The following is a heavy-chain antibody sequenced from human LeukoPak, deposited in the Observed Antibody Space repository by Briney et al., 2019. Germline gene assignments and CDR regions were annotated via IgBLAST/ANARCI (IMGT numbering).Heavy chain of an antibody. V-gene: IGHV4-30-4*01. CDR1: GGSISSGDYY. D-gene: IGHD5-18*01. CDR2: IYYSGST. CDR3: ARGGDTAMVVFDY. Sequence: SETLSLTCTVSGGSISSGDYYWSWIRQPPGKGLEWIGYIYYSGSTYYNPSLKSRVTISVDTSKNQFSLKQSSVTAADTAVYYCARGGDTAMVVFDYWGQGTLVTVSS. J-gene: IGHJ4*02.